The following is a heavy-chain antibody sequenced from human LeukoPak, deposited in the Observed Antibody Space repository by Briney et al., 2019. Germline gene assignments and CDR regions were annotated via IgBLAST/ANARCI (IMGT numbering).Heavy chain of an antibody. D-gene: IGHD6-19*01. J-gene: IGHJ4*02. CDR3: TKDYTSGWYWDY. CDR2: LNGDDST. V-gene: IGHV3-23*01. Sequence: GGPLRLSCAASGFPVSTYAMSWVRQAPGKGPEWVSTLNGDDSTSYADSVKGRFTISRDNSKNTLYLQMNSLRAEDTAIYYCTKDYTSGWYWDYWGQGTLVAVSS. CDR1: GFPVSTYA.